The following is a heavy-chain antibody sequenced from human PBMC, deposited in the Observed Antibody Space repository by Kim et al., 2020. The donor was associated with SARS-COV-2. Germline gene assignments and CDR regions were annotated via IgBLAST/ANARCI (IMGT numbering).Heavy chain of an antibody. CDR1: GFTFSNAW. Sequence: GGSLRLSCAASGFTFSNAWMSWVRQAPGKGLEWVGRIKSKTDGGTTDYAAPVKGRFTISRDDSKNTLYLQMNSLKTEDTAVYYCLGYYDILTGYYGDYWGQGTLVTVSS. CDR2: IKSKTDGGTT. J-gene: IGHJ4*02. V-gene: IGHV3-15*01. D-gene: IGHD3-9*01. CDR3: LGYYDILTGYYGDY.